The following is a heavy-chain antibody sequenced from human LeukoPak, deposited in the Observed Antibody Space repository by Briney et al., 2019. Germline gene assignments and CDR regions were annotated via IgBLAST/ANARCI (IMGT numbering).Heavy chain of an antibody. CDR2: ISAYNGNT. V-gene: IGHV1-18*01. J-gene: IGHJ3*02. CDR3: ARTDEADAFDI. CDR1: GYTFTGFY. Sequence: ASVKVSCKASGYTFTGFYIHWVRQAPGQGLEWMGWISAYNGNTNYAQKLQGRVTMTTDTSTSTAYMELRSLRSDDTAVYYCARTDEADAFDIWGQGTMVTVSS.